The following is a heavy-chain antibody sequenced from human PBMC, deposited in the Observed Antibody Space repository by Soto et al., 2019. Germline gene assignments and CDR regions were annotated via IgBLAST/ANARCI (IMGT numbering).Heavy chain of an antibody. J-gene: IGHJ4*02. D-gene: IGHD3-10*01. CDR1: GAANTTGGYS. Sequence: PSETLSLTCAVSGAANTTGGYSWSWMRQPPGNGLQWIGYMYHTGSANYNPSLKGRVTMSFDTSKNDFSLKLNSVTAADTAVYFCARLKGTRYFDFWGPGLLVTVYS. CDR3: ARLKGTRYFDF. CDR2: MYHTGSA. V-gene: IGHV4-30-2*01.